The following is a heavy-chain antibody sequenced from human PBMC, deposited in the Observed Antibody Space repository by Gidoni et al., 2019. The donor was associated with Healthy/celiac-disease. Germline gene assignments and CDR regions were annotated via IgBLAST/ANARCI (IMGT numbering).Heavy chain of an antibody. D-gene: IGHD3-10*01. Sequence: QLQLQESGPGLVKPSETLSLTCTVPGGSISSSGYSWGWIRQPPGKGLEWIGRIYYSGSNYYNPSLKSRVTISVDTSKNQFSLKLSSVTAADTAVYYCARGGSGYWGQGTLVTVSS. J-gene: IGHJ4*02. CDR2: IYYSGSN. V-gene: IGHV4-39*07. CDR3: ARGGSGY. CDR1: GGSISSSGYS.